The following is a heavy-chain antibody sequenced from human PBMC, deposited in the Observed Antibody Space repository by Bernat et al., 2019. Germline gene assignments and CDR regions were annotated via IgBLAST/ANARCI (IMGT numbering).Heavy chain of an antibody. CDR2: IKQDGSEE. CDR1: GFTFSNYW. CDR3: AREKVVIPAATGPNFDY. D-gene: IGHD2-2*01. V-gene: IGHV3-7*04. Sequence: EVQLGESGGGLVQPGGSLRLSCAASGFTFSNYWMSWVRQAPGKGLEWVANIKQDGSEEYYVGSVKGRFTISRDNTKNSLYLQMDSLRAEDTAVYYCAREKVVIPAATGPNFDYWGQGTLVTVSS. J-gene: IGHJ4*02.